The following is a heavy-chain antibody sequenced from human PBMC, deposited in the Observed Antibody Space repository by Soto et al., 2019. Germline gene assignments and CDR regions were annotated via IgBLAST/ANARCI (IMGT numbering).Heavy chain of an antibody. V-gene: IGHV3-23*01. D-gene: IGHD1-26*01. CDR3: AKTLPNPSGSYGY. CDR2: ITGSGADT. J-gene: IGHJ4*02. CDR1: VITFSTYT. Sequence: VGSLRLSCAASVITFSTYTMRCVRHAPGKGLEWVSSITGSGADTYYADSVKGRFTISRDNSKHTLYLHMSNLRAEDTAVYYCAKTLPNPSGSYGYWGQGTPVIVS.